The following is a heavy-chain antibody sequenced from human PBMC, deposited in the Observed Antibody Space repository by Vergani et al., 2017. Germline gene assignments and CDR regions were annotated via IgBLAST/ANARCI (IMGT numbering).Heavy chain of an antibody. Sequence: QVQLQQSGPGLVRPSQTLSLTCVISGDSVSNNKTTWNWIRQSPSRGLEWLGRTYYRSKWSNDYAESVKSRLTIDPDTSKNLFSLHLNSVTPEDTAVYYCARVTAVPGSIWFDPWSQGTLVTVSS. J-gene: IGHJ5*02. D-gene: IGHD6-19*01. CDR3: ARVTAVPGSIWFDP. CDR1: GDSVSNNKTT. CDR2: TYYRSKWSN. V-gene: IGHV6-1*01.